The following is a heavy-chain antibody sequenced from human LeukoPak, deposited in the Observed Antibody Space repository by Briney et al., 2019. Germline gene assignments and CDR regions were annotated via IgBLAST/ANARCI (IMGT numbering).Heavy chain of an antibody. Sequence: SVKVSCKTSGSTFSSYAISWVRQAPGQGLEWMGGIIPIFGTTNYAQKFQGRVTITADKSTSTAYMELSSLRSEDTAVYYCARAPGYDFWSGPLNHWGQGTLVTVSS. CDR3: ARAPGYDFWSGPLNH. J-gene: IGHJ4*02. D-gene: IGHD3-3*01. CDR1: GSTFSSYA. CDR2: IIPIFGTT. V-gene: IGHV1-69*06.